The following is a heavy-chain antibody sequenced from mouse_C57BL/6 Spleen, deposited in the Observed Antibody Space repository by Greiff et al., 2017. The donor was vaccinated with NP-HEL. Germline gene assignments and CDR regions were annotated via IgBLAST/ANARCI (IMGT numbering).Heavy chain of an antibody. CDR3: ARHSNYYGSSYWYFDV. CDR1: GYAFSSYW. J-gene: IGHJ1*03. D-gene: IGHD1-1*01. Sequence: VQLQQSGAELVKPGASVKISCKASGYAFSSYWMNWVKQRPGKGLEWIGQIYPGDGDTNYNGKFKGKATLTADKSSSTAYMQLSSLTSEDSAVYFCARHSNYYGSSYWYFDVWGTGTTVTVSS. CDR2: IYPGDGDT. V-gene: IGHV1-80*01.